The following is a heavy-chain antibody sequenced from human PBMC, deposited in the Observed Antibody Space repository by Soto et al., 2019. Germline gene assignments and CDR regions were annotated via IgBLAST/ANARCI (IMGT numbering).Heavy chain of an antibody. Sequence: QVKLVQSGAEVKKPGTSMKVSCKASGYTFGTSGISWIRQAPGQGLEWMGWISAYNGNTNYEQKLQDRVTMTTVTSTNTAYLELRSLRSDDTAVYYCARAGHYYDRSGYANWGQGTLVTVSS. CDR2: ISAYNGNT. D-gene: IGHD3-22*01. V-gene: IGHV1-18*01. J-gene: IGHJ4*02. CDR3: ARAGHYYDRSGYAN. CDR1: GYTFGTSG.